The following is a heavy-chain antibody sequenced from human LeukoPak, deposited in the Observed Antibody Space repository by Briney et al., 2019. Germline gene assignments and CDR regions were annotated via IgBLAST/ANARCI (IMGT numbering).Heavy chain of an antibody. CDR3: ARDLGSGRFDY. D-gene: IGHD6-19*01. CDR2: IYHSGST. J-gene: IGHJ4*02. V-gene: IGHV4-4*02. Sequence: SETLSLTCAVSGGSISSSNWWSWVRQPPGKGLEWIGQIYHSGSTNYNPSLKSRVTMSVDTSKNQFSLKLSSVTAADTAVYYCARDLGSGRFDYWGQGTLVTVSS. CDR1: GGSISSSNW.